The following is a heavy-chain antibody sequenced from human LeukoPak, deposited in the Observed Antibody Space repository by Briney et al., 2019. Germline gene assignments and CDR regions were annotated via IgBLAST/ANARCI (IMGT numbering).Heavy chain of an antibody. J-gene: IGHJ4*02. CDR1: GLTFSGYG. Sequence: GVSLRLSCAASGLTFSGYGMHWVRQAPGKGLEWVAFTRYDGSNKYYADSVKGRFTISRDNSKNTLYLQMNSLRAEDTAVYYCAKGRGTYYYGSGSLGIDYWGQGTLVTVSS. CDR2: TRYDGSNK. CDR3: AKGRGTYYYGSGSLGIDY. D-gene: IGHD3-10*01. V-gene: IGHV3-30*02.